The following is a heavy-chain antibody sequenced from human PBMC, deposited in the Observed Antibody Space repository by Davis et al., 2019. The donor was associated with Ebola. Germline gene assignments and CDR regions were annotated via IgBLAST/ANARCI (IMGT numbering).Heavy chain of an antibody. J-gene: IGHJ6*02. CDR3: ARGTYGSRDYYYYYGMDV. D-gene: IGHD3-10*01. V-gene: IGHV3-30-3*01. CDR1: GFTFSSYA. Sequence: GESLKISCAASGFTFSSYAMHWVRQAPGKGLEWVAVISYDGSNKYYADSVKGRFTISRDNSKNTLYLQMNSLRAEDTAVYYCARGTYGSRDYYYYYGMDVWGQGIAVTVSS. CDR2: ISYDGSNK.